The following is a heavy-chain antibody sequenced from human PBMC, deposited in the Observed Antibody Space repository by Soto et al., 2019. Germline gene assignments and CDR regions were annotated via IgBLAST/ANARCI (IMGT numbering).Heavy chain of an antibody. Sequence: TGGSLRLSCAASGFSVTASYMIWVRQAPGKGLEFVSVIWTNGGTVYADSVKGRFILSRDNSMNTVYLQMNSLRVEDTAVYYCARAEVDMPTPWGQATLVTVSS. J-gene: IGHJ5*02. CDR3: ARAEVDMPTP. D-gene: IGHD2-15*01. CDR1: GFSVTASY. V-gene: IGHV3-66*01. CDR2: IWTNGGT.